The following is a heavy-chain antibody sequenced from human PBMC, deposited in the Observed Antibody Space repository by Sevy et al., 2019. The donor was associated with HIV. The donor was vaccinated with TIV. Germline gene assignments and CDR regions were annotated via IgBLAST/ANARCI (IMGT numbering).Heavy chain of an antibody. V-gene: IGHV1-18*01. D-gene: IGHD2-15*01. CDR2: INTFTGDT. CDR3: ARGYCSGGRCYPWGY. Sequence: ASVKVSCEASGYTFSTYGINWVRQAPGQGLEWMGWINTFTGDTNYVQKLQDRVTMTKDTSTSTVYMELRSLRSDDTAVYYCARGYCSGGRCYPWGYWGQGTLVTVSS. CDR1: GYTFSTYG. J-gene: IGHJ4*02.